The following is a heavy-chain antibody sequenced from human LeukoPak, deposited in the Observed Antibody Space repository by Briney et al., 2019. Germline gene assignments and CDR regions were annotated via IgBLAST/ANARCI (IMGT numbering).Heavy chain of an antibody. D-gene: IGHD3-10*01. V-gene: IGHV4-59*01. CDR1: GGSISSYC. CDR3: ARNYYGSGSYFGY. Sequence: SETLSLTCTVSGGSISSYCWSWIRQPPGKGLEWIGYIYYSGSTNYYPSLKSRVTISVDTSKNQFSLKLSSVTAADTAVYYCARNYYGSGSYFGYWGQGTLVTVSS. CDR2: IYYSGST. J-gene: IGHJ4*02.